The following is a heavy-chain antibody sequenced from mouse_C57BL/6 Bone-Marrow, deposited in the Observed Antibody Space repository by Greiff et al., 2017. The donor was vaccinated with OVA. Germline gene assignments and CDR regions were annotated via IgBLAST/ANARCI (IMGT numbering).Heavy chain of an antibody. Sequence: EVKLMESGGGLVQPGGSLKLSCAASGFTFSDFYMNWIRQTPEKRLEWVAYISNGGGRTYYPDTVKGRFTISRDNAKKTLYLKMSRLKSEDTAMYYCARLDAMDYWGQGTSVTVSS. CDR2: ISNGGGRT. V-gene: IGHV5-12*01. CDR3: ARLDAMDY. CDR1: GFTFSDFY. J-gene: IGHJ4*01.